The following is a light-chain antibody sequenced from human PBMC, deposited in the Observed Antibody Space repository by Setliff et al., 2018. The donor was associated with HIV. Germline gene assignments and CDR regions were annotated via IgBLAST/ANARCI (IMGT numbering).Light chain of an antibody. CDR2: HVT. Sequence: QSVLTQPASVSGSPGQSITISCTGTSSDIGAYDFVSWYQQHPGKAPKLMIFHVTERPSGISDRFSGSKSDNTASLTISGLQTEDEADYYCSSFTTSKTLEFGGGTKATVL. CDR3: SSFTTSKTLE. V-gene: IGLV2-14*03. CDR1: SSDIGAYDF. J-gene: IGLJ3*02.